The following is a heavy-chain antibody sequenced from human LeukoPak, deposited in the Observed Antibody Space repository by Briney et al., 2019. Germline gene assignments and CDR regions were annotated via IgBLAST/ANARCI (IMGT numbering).Heavy chain of an antibody. CDR1: GYSISSGFL. D-gene: IGHD2-2*01. CDR2: IYRSGNT. CDR3: ARDPRWLTPDCNSIGCYVNWFDP. J-gene: IGHJ5*02. Sequence: SETLSLTCAVSGYSISSGFLWGWIRQPPGKGLEWIGSIYRSGNTYYNPSLKSRITMSVDTSKNQFSLKLSSVTAADTAVYYCARDPRWLTPDCNSIGCYVNWFDPWGQGTLVTVSS. V-gene: IGHV4-38-2*02.